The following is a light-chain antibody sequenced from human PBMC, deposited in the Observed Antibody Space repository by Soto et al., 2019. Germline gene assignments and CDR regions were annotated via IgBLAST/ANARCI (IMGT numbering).Light chain of an antibody. Sequence: DIQMTQSPSTLSASIGDRVTITCRASRSISRWLAWYQQKPQKPPKLLIYRASSLESGVPSRFSGSESGTEFTLTISSLQPDDFATYYCQQYSIIEVTFGQGTKVDIK. CDR1: RSISRW. J-gene: IGKJ2*01. CDR3: QQYSIIEVT. V-gene: IGKV1-5*03. CDR2: RAS.